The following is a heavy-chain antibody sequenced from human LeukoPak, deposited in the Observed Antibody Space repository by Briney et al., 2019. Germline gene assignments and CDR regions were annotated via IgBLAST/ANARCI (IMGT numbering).Heavy chain of an antibody. CDR1: GFTFSTYA. Sequence: GGSLRLSCAASGFTFSTYAMNWVRQAPGKGLEWVSGISGSGASTYYADSVKGRFTISGDNSKNTLYLQMNSLRAEDTAVYYCARDSPYYDFWSGYYTGIESDWGQGTLVTVSS. V-gene: IGHV3-23*01. CDR3: ARDSPYYDFWSGYYTGIESD. D-gene: IGHD3-3*01. CDR2: ISGSGAST. J-gene: IGHJ4*02.